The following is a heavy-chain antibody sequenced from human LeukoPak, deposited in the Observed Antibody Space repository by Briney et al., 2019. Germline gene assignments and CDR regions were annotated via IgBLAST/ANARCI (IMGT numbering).Heavy chain of an antibody. CDR2: IYYSGTT. D-gene: IGHD6-6*01. V-gene: IGHV4-39*01. Sequence: PSETLSLTCTVSGGSISNNGYYWGWLRRPPGKGLEWIGSIYYSGTTYYSPSLKSRVTISVDTSKLQFSLKLSSVTAADTAVFYCARQGISADEFDSWGQGTLVTVSS. CDR3: ARQGISADEFDS. J-gene: IGHJ4*02. CDR1: GGSISNNGYY.